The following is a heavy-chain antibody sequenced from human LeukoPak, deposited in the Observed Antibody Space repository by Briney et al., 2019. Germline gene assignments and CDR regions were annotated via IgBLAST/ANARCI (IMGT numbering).Heavy chain of an antibody. CDR3: ARDSMFATNWYDP. J-gene: IGHJ5*02. Sequence: SETLSLTCTVSGASISSSYWNWIRQPPGKGLEWIGYISKSGSALYNPSLMRRLSISIDMAKNLFSLKLSSVTAADTAVYYCARDSMFATNWYDPWGQGTLVTVSS. D-gene: IGHD2-8*01. V-gene: IGHV4-59*01. CDR2: ISKSGSA. CDR1: GASISSSY.